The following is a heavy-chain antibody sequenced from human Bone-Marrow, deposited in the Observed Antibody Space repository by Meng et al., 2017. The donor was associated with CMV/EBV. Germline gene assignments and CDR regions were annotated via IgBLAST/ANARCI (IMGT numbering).Heavy chain of an antibody. V-gene: IGHV4-39*01. Sequence: ESLKISCTVSGGSISSSSYYWGWIRQPPGKGLEWIGSIYYSGGTYYNPSLKSRVTISVDTSKNQFSLKLSSVTAADTAVYYCYIVVVPAAIRGASMDVWGQGTTVTVSS. CDR3: YIVVVPAAIRGASMDV. CDR1: GGSISSSSYY. J-gene: IGHJ6*02. D-gene: IGHD2-2*01. CDR2: IYYSGGT.